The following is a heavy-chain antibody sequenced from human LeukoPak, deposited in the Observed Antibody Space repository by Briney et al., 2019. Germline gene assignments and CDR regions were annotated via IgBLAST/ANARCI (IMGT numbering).Heavy chain of an antibody. CDR3: ARPPHTSSWYSFDF. V-gene: IGHV5-51*01. CDR1: GYSFTNYW. CDR2: IYPRDSDI. J-gene: IGHJ4*02. Sequence: GESLKISCKTSGYSFTNYWIAWVRQMPGKGLEYMGIIYPRDSDIRYNPSFRGQVTISADKSISTAYLQWTSLKASDTAMYFCARPPHTSSWYSFDFWGQGTLVTVSS. D-gene: IGHD6-13*01.